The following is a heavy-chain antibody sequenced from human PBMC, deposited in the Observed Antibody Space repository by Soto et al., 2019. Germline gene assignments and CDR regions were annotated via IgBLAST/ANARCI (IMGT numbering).Heavy chain of an antibody. CDR1: GFTFRDYQ. D-gene: IGHD3-22*01. J-gene: IGHJ4*02. CDR3: ARDLGYYDSSGYFDS. CDR2: ISSSDSII. Sequence: QVQLVESGGGLVRPGGSLSLSGAASGFTFRDYQLSWIRKAPGKGREGVSYISSSDSIIYYADPVKGGFTISRDNAKNSLYLQMNSLRAEDTAVYYCARDLGYYDSSGYFDSWGQGTLVTVSS. V-gene: IGHV3-11*01.